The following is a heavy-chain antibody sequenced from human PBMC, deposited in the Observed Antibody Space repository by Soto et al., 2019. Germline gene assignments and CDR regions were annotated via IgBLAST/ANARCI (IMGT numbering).Heavy chain of an antibody. D-gene: IGHD5-12*01. CDR2: IDYSGST. Sequence: KASETLSLTCSISGGPISRYYWSWIRQPPGKGLEWIGYIDYSGSTNYNPSLKSRVTISVDTSKNQFSLKLSSVTAADTAVYYCARDSKRGYSGYDKLDYWGQGTLVTVSS. V-gene: IGHV4-59*01. CDR3: ARDSKRGYSGYDKLDY. J-gene: IGHJ4*02. CDR1: GGPISRYY.